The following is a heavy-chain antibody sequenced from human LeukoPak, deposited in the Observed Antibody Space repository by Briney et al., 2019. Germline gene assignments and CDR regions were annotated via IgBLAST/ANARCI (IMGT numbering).Heavy chain of an antibody. D-gene: IGHD2-15*01. Sequence: SETLSLTCTVSGGSISSYYWSWIRQPPGKGLEWIGYIYYSGSTNYNPSLKSRVTVSVDTSKNQFSLKLSSVTAADTAVYYCARAVVVVAAALTLSSYYYMDVWGKGTTVTVSS. CDR3: ARAVVVVAAALTLSSYYYMDV. J-gene: IGHJ6*03. CDR2: IYYSGST. V-gene: IGHV4-59*01. CDR1: GGSISSYY.